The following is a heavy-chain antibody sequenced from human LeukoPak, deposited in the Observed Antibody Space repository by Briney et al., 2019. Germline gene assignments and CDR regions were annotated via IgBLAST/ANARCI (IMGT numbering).Heavy chain of an antibody. CDR3: ARDPRNVGLAP. V-gene: IGHV3-74*01. Sequence: GGSLRLSCVASGFSLSGYWMYWVRQAPGKGLMYISRNNGDGGTTNYADVVKGRFTMSRDNVKNTLYLQMNSLRVEDTAVYYCARDPRNVGLAPWGQGTLVTVSS. D-gene: IGHD2-15*01. CDR1: GFSLSGYW. J-gene: IGHJ5*02. CDR2: NNGDGGTT.